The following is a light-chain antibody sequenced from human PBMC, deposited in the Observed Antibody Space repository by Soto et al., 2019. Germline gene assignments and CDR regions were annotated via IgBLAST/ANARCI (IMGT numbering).Light chain of an antibody. CDR1: QGIRNN. V-gene: IGKV1-27*01. CDR3: QKYFSVPFT. J-gene: IGKJ3*01. Sequence: DIQMTQSPSSLSASAGDRVTITCRASQGIRNNLAWYQQKPGEVPKLLIYAASTLQSGVPSRFSGSGSGTDFTLTISSLQTEDVATYYCQKYFSVPFTFGPGTKVVIK. CDR2: AAS.